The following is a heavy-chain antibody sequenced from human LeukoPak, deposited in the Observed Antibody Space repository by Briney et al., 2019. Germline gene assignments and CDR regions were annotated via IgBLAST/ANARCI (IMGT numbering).Heavy chain of an antibody. CDR3: ARDTGGYFDY. CDR1: GGSISSYY. V-gene: IGHV4-59*01. CDR2: IYYSGST. D-gene: IGHD2-8*02. Sequence: SETLSLTCTVSGGSISSYYWSWIRQPPGKGLEWIGYIYYSGSTNYTPSLKSRVTISVDTSKNQFSLKLSSVTAADTAVYYCARDTGGYFDYWGQGTLVTVSS. J-gene: IGHJ4*02.